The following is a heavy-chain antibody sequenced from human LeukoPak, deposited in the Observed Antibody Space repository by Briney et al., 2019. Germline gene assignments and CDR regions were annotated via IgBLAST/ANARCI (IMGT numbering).Heavy chain of an antibody. V-gene: IGHV4-39*01. CDR2: IYYSGST. J-gene: IGHJ4*02. D-gene: IGHD2-2*02. Sequence: SETLSLTCAVSGDPISSSSYSWGWIRQPPGKGLEWIGSIYYSGSTYHNPSLKSRVTISVDTSKNQFFLKLSSVTAADTAVYYCARHSDCVTSSCYTGYFDYWGQGTLVTVSS. CDR3: ARHSDCVTSSCYTGYFDY. CDR1: GDPISSSSYS.